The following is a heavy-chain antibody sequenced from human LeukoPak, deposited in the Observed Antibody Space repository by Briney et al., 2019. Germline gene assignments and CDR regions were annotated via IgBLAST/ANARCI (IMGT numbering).Heavy chain of an antibody. Sequence: GGSLRLSCAASGFPFSSYVMYWVRQAPGKGLEWVSVIYSGGSTYYADSVKGRFTISRDNSKNTLYLQMNSLRAEDTAVYYCARGDILTGYSYWGQGTLVTVSS. V-gene: IGHV3-53*01. D-gene: IGHD3-9*01. CDR1: GFPFSSYV. CDR2: IYSGGST. CDR3: ARGDILTGYSY. J-gene: IGHJ4*02.